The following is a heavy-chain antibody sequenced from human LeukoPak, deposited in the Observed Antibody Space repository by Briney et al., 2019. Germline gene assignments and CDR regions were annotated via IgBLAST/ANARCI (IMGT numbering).Heavy chain of an antibody. V-gene: IGHV3-53*01. Sequence: GGSLRLSCVASECTVRRNYMNWVRQAPGKGLEWVSILHTGGNTYNADSVKGRFTISRDDSKNTVYLQMNSLRAEDTAVYYCARVRITMLRGRNDFYYMDVWGKGTTVIATS. CDR1: ECTVRRNY. J-gene: IGHJ6*03. CDR3: ARVRITMLRGRNDFYYMDV. CDR2: LHTGGNT. D-gene: IGHD3-10*01.